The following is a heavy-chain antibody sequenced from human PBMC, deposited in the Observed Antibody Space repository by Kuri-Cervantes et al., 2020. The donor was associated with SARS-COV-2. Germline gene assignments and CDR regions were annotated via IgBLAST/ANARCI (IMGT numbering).Heavy chain of an antibody. Sequence: GGSLRLSCAASGVTFSSYAMSWVRQAPGKGLEWVSVIYSGGSSTYYADSVKGRFTISRDNSKNTLYLQMNSLRAEDTAVYYCAKDQDYYDSSGQFDYWGQGTLVTVSS. V-gene: IGHV3-23*03. CDR3: AKDQDYYDSSGQFDY. J-gene: IGHJ4*02. CDR1: GVTFSSYA. D-gene: IGHD3-22*01. CDR2: IYSGGSST.